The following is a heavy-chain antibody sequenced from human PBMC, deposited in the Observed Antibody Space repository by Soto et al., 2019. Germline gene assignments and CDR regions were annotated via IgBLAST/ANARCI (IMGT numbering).Heavy chain of an antibody. CDR3: ARPIAAAAYDY. J-gene: IGHJ4*02. CDR2: INHSGST. V-gene: IGHV4-34*01. Sequence: PSETLSLTCAVYGGSLSGYYWSWIRQPPGKGLEWIGEINHSGSTNYNPSLKSRVTISVDTSKNQFSLKLSSVTAADTAVYYCARPIAAAAYDYWGQGTLVTVSS. D-gene: IGHD6-13*01. CDR1: GGSLSGYY.